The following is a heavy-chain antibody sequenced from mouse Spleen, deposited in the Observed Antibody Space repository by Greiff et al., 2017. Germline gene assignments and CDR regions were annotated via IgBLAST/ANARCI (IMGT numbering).Heavy chain of an antibody. CDR1: GYSITSGYY. D-gene: IGHD1-1*01. CDR3: ASYYGSSYGTFHWYFDV. Sequence: EVQLQESGPGLVKPSQSLSLTCSVTGYSITSGYYWNWIRQFPGNKLEWMGYISYDGSNNYNPSLKNRISITRDTSKNQFFLKLNSVTTEDTATYYCASYYGSSYGTFHWYFDVWGTGTTVTVSS. J-gene: IGHJ1*03. CDR2: ISYDGSN. V-gene: IGHV3-6*01.